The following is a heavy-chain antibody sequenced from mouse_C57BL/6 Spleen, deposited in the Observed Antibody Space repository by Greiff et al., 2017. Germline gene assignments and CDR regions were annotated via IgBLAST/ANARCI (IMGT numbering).Heavy chain of an antibody. CDR3: TRGNYYGSSYEAMDY. J-gene: IGHJ4*01. V-gene: IGHV5-9-1*02. D-gene: IGHD1-1*01. CDR1: GFTFSSYA. Sequence: EVQVVESGEGLVKPGGSLKLSCAASGFTFSSYAMSWVRQTPEKRLEWVAYISSGGDYIYYADTVKGRFTISSDNARNTLYLQMSSLKSEDTAMYYCTRGNYYGSSYEAMDYWGQGTSVTVSS. CDR2: ISSGGDYI.